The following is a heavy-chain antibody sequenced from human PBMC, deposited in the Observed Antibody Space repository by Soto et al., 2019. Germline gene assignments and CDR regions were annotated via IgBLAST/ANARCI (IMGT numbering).Heavy chain of an antibody. CDR1: GFTFITYW. J-gene: IGHJ4*02. Sequence: PGGSLRLSCAASGFTFITYWMFWVRQAPGKGLEWVATIKGDGSEKLYVDSVKGRFTISRDNAKDSLHLQMNSLRVEDTAVYFCAGAPGWLIENWGQGTLVTVSS. CDR3: AGAPGWLIEN. CDR2: IKGDGSEK. V-gene: IGHV3-7*04. D-gene: IGHD3-16*01.